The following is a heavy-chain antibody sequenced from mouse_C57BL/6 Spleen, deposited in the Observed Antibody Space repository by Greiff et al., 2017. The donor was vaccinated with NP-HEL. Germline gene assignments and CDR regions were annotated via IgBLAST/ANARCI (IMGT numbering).Heavy chain of an antibody. CDR2: IDPSDSYT. D-gene: IGHD4-1*01. CDR1: GYTFTSYW. J-gene: IGHJ2*01. CDR3: ARSSANWDEYFDY. V-gene: IGHV1-59*01. Sequence: QVHVKQPGAELVRPGTSVKLSCKASGYTFTSYWMHWVKQRPGQGLEWIGVIDPSDSYTNYNQKFKGKATLTLDTSSSTAYLQLGSLTSEDSAVYCCARSSANWDEYFDYWGQGTTLTVSS.